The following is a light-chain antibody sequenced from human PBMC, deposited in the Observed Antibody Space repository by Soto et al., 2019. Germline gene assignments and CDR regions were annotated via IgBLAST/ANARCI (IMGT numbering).Light chain of an antibody. CDR2: GAS. CDR1: QSVSSSY. J-gene: IGKJ1*01. Sequence: EIVLTQSPGTLSLSPGERATLSCRASQSVSSSYLAWYQQKPGQAPRLLIYGASSRATGIPDRFSGSGSEADYTLTISRLEPEDSAVYYCQQYGYSFWMFGQGTKVDIK. CDR3: QQYGYSFWM. V-gene: IGKV3-20*01.